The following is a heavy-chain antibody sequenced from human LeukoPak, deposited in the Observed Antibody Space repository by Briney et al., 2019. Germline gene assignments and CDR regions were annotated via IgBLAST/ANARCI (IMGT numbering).Heavy chain of an antibody. V-gene: IGHV4-61*08. Sequence: KTSESLSLTRTVSGGSISSGDYYWSWIRQPPGKGLEWIGYIYYSGSTNYNPSLKSRVTISVDTSKNQFSLKLSSVTAADTAVYYCARVEGSGWQPFDYWGQGTLVTVSS. CDR1: GGSISSGDYY. J-gene: IGHJ4*02. CDR3: ARVEGSGWQPFDY. D-gene: IGHD6-19*01. CDR2: IYYSGST.